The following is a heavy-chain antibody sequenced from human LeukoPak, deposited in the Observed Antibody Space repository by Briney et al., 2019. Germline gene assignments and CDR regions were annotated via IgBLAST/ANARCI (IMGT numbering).Heavy chain of an antibody. V-gene: IGHV3-48*01. J-gene: IGHJ4*02. Sequence: GGSLRLSCAASGFPFNAYWMTWVRQAPGKGLEWVSYISSSSSAMFSADSVKGRFTISRDNAKKSLYLQMNNLRVEDTAVYYCTKEGAAAGFDYWGQGTLVTVSS. CDR3: TKEGAAAGFDY. D-gene: IGHD6-13*01. CDR1: GFPFNAYW. CDR2: ISSSSSAM.